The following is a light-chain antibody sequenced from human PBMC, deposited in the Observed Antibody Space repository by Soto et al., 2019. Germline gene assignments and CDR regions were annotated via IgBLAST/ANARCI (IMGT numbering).Light chain of an antibody. J-gene: IGKJ1*01. Sequence: DIQMTQSPFSLSASVGDRVTITCRASPSISNYLNWYQQKPGRAPKLLIYTASNLQSGVPSRFSGSGSGTDFTLTISSLQPEDFATYYCQQSYSSPRTFGQGTKVEI. CDR3: QQSYSSPRT. CDR1: PSISNY. CDR2: TAS. V-gene: IGKV1-39*01.